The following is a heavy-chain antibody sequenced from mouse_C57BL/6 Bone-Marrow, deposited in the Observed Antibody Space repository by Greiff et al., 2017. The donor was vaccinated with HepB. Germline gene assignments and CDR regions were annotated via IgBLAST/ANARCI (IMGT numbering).Heavy chain of an antibody. CDR3: RYGSSEGYAMDY. CDR2: IRNKANNHAT. V-gene: IGHV6-6*01. D-gene: IGHD1-1*01. Sequence: EVKLVESGGGLVQPGGSMKLSCAASGFTFSDAWMDWVRQSPEKGLEWVAEIRNKANNHATYYAESVKGRFTISRDDSKSSVYLQMNSLRAEDTGIYYCRYGSSEGYAMDYWGQGTSVTVSS. J-gene: IGHJ4*01. CDR1: GFTFSDAW.